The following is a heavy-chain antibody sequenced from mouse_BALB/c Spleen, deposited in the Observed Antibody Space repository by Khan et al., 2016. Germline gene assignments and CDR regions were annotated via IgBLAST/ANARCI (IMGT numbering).Heavy chain of an antibody. D-gene: IGHD1-1*01. CDR2: ITSYNGAT. J-gene: IGHJ3*01. V-gene: IGHV1S34*01. CDR1: GYSFTGYY. Sequence: LVKTGASVKISCKASGYSFTGYYMHWVKQSHGKSLEWIGYITSYNGATSYNQKFKGKATFTVDTSSSTAYMQFNSLTSEDCAVDYCASPYGSSYVGFAYWGQGTLVTVSA. CDR3: ASPYGSSYVGFAY.